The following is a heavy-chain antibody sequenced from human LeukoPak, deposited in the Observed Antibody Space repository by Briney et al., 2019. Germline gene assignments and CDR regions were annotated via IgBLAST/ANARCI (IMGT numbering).Heavy chain of an antibody. CDR1: GFTFSSYA. CDR2: VSGSGGST. J-gene: IGHJ3*02. V-gene: IGHV3-23*01. Sequence: GGSLRLSCAASGFTFSSYAMSWVRQAPGKGLEWVSTVSGSGGSTYYADSVKGRFTISRDNSKNTLYLQMNSLRAEDTAVYYCAKEKESYRAFDIWGQGTMVTVSS. D-gene: IGHD1-26*01. CDR3: AKEKESYRAFDI.